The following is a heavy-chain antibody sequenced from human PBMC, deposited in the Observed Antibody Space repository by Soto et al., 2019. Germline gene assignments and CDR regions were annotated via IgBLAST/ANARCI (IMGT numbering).Heavy chain of an antibody. CDR2: ISAYNGNP. Sequence: ASGKVPCKASGYTFTSYGISRVRQAPGQGLGGMGWISAYNGNPNYAQKLQGRVTMTTDTPTSTAYMELRSLRSDDTAVYYCARDEARVATILGAGWFGPWGQGTLVTVS. CDR3: ARDEARVATILGAGWFGP. J-gene: IGHJ5*02. D-gene: IGHD5-12*01. V-gene: IGHV1-18*01. CDR1: GYTFTSYG.